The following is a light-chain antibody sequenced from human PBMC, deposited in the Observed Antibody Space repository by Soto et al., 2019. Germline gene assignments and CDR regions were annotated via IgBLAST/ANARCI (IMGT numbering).Light chain of an antibody. V-gene: IGKV1-16*01. CDR1: QVISHH. CDR3: QQCYSYPLT. Sequence: DIQMTQSPSSLSASVGDTVTITCRASQVISHHLVWFQQKPGKAPKSLICAASSLQSGVPSRFSGSGSGTDFTLTINNLQPEDFATYYCQQCYSYPLTFGPGTRVDVK. CDR2: AAS. J-gene: IGKJ3*01.